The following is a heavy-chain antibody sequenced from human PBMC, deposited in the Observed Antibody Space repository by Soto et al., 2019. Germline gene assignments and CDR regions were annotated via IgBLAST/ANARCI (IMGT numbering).Heavy chain of an antibody. D-gene: IGHD1-20*01. CDR2: ITYSATGDTT. V-gene: IGHV3-72*01. CDR1: GFRVSDHF. Sequence: ESGGGLVQSGGSLSLSCTASGFRVSDHFMDGVRQTPGNGLEWLGQITYSATGDTTFYAASVTGRFTVAQDESRKSLYLQMNSLKTEDTAVYYCASSITQMLTDWGQGTRVSV. J-gene: IGHJ4*02. CDR3: ASSITQMLTD.